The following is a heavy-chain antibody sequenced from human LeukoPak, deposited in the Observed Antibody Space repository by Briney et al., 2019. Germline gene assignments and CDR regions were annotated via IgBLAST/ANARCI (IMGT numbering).Heavy chain of an antibody. V-gene: IGHV1-69*01. Sequence: ASVKVSCKAPGGTFSSYAISWVRQAPGQGLEWMGGIIPIFGTANYAQKFQGGVTITADESTSTAYMELSSLRSEDTAVYYCAIAPEVEVAGGGGLWGQGTLVTVSS. CDR1: GGTFSSYA. CDR3: AIAPEVEVAGGGGL. J-gene: IGHJ4*02. CDR2: IIPIFGTA. D-gene: IGHD5-24*01.